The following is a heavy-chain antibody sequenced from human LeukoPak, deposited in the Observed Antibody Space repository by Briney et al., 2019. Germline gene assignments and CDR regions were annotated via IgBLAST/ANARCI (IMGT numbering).Heavy chain of an antibody. CDR3: SRESGAFSPFGY. J-gene: IGHJ4*02. CDR1: GGSISRTNW. D-gene: IGHD1-26*01. CDR2: ISLSGRT. Sequence: PPETLSLTCDVSGGSISRTNWRSWVRQSPGQGLEWFGEISLSGRTNYNPSLQSRVTMSLDESKNQLSLDLASVTAADTAVYYCSRESGAFSPFGYWGQGTLVTVHS. V-gene: IGHV4-4*03.